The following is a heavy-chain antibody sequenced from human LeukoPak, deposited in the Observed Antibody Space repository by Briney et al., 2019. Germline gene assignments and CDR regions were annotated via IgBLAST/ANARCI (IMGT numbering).Heavy chain of an antibody. V-gene: IGHV3-7*01. CDR1: GFTFSNYW. Sequence: GGSLRLSCTASGFTFSNYWMSWVRRAPGKGLEWVANIKQDGGETYYVDSVRGRFTISRDNAKKSLYMQMNSLRAEDTAVYYCARDSQPYCTNGICYTKYNWFDPWGQGTLVTVSS. CDR3: ARDSQPYCTNGICYTKYNWFDP. J-gene: IGHJ5*02. CDR2: IKQDGGET. D-gene: IGHD2-8*01.